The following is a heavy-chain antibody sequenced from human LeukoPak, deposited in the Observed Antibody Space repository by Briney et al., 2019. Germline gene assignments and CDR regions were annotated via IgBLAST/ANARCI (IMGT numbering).Heavy chain of an antibody. CDR1: GGSISTYY. CDR3: ARGGGYASTIGY. J-gene: IGHJ4*02. V-gene: IGHV4-59*01. CDR2: IYHSGST. D-gene: IGHD5-12*01. Sequence: SETLSLTCTLSGGSISTYYWSWIRQPPGKGLEWIGYIYHSGSTNYNPSLKSRVTISVDTSKNQFSLKLSSVTAADTAVYYCARGGGYASTIGYWGQGALVTVSS.